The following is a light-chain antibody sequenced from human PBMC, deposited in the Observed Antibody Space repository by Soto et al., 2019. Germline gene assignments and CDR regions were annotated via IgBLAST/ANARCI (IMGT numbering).Light chain of an antibody. V-gene: IGKV3-15*01. J-gene: IGKJ1*01. CDR1: QGVNTN. CDR3: QQYNSWPRT. Sequence: IVMTQSPATLSVSPGERATLSCRASQGVNTNLAGYQQKPGQAPQLLIYGASTRATGVPARFYGSGSGTEFTLSITSQQSEDFASYCCQQYNSWPRTFGHGTKV. CDR2: GAS.